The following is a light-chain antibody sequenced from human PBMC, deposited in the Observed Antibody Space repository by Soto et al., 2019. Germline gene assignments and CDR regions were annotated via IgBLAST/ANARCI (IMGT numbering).Light chain of an antibody. CDR3: SSYTSSSTYV. J-gene: IGLJ1*01. CDR1: SSNIGANP. Sequence: QAVVTQPPSASGTPGQRVTISCSGSSSNIGANPINWYQQLPGTAPKLLIYNNDQRPSGVPDRFSASKSGNTASLTISGLQAEDEADYFCSSYTSSSTYVFGTGTKVTVL. V-gene: IGLV1-44*01. CDR2: NND.